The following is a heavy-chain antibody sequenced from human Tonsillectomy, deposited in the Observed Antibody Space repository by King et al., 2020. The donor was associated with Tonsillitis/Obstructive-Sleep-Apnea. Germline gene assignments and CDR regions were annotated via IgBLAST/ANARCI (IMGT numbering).Heavy chain of an antibody. D-gene: IGHD2-2*01. V-gene: IGHV4-39*01. CDR3: ARLGYCSSTNCNSGAFDI. J-gene: IGHJ3*02. CDR2: IDYSGRT. Sequence: QLQESGPGLVKPSETLSLTCTVSGGSISMSSYYWGWIRQPPGKGLEWIGSIDYSGRTYYNASPKSRLTISADTSKSQFSLKLNSVIAADTAVYYCARLGYCSSTNCNSGAFDIWGQGTMITVSS. CDR1: GGSISMSSYY.